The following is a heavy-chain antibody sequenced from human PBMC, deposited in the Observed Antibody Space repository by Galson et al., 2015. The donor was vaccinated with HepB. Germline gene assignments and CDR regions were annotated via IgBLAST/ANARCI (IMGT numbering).Heavy chain of an antibody. V-gene: IGHV1-3*01. J-gene: IGHJ4*02. CDR2: INAGNGNT. CDR3: ARGVPPKWLVLSGQPGLYY. D-gene: IGHD6-19*01. Sequence: SVKVSCKASGYTFTSYAMHWVRQAPGQRLEWMGWINAGNGNTKYSQKFQGRVTITRDTSASTAYMELSSLRSEDTAVYYCARGVPPKWLVLSGQPGLYYWGQGTLVTVSS. CDR1: GYTFTSYA.